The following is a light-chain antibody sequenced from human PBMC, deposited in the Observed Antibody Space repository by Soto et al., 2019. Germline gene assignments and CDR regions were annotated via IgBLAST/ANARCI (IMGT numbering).Light chain of an antibody. J-gene: IGKJ4*01. Sequence: EILMTQSPATLSMSPGERVTLACRASQSIRSNLAWYQQKPGQAPRLLVYGASTRATGIPARFSGSGSGTEFTLTISSLQSEDFAVYYCQQYNDWPPLTFGGGTKVQI. CDR1: QSIRSN. CDR3: QQYNDWPPLT. V-gene: IGKV3-15*01. CDR2: GAS.